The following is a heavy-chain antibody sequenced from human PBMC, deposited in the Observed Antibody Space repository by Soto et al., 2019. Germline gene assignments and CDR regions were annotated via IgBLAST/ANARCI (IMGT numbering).Heavy chain of an antibody. D-gene: IGHD2-21*01. CDR1: GFPFSSYG. V-gene: IGHV3-30*03. Sequence: QVQLVESGGGVVQRGRSLRLSCAASGFPFSSYGMHWVRHAPGKGLEWVAHISYDGSNKHYTDSVKGRCTISRDNSKNMLYLQMSSLRAEDTAVYYCACGQYYFDYCGQGTRVSVSS. CDR3: ACGQYYFDY. CDR2: ISYDGSNK. J-gene: IGHJ4*02.